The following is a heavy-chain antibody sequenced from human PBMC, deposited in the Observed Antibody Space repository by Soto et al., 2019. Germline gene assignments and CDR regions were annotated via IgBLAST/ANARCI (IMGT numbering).Heavy chain of an antibody. Sequence: ASETLSLTCAVSGGSISSSNWWSWVRQPPGKGLEWIGEIYHSGSTNYNPSLKSRVTISVDKSKNQFSLKLSSVTAADTAVYYCARAPPQLWGRYGFDYWGQGTLVTVSS. CDR1: GGSISSSNW. CDR2: IYHSGST. J-gene: IGHJ4*02. D-gene: IGHD5-18*01. V-gene: IGHV4-4*02. CDR3: ARAPPQLWGRYGFDY.